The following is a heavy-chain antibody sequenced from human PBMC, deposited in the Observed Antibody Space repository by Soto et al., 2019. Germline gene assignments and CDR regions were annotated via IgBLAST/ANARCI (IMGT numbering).Heavy chain of an antibody. CDR1: GLSVVGSY. D-gene: IGHD2-21*02. J-gene: IGHJ4*02. V-gene: IGHV3-53*01. CDR3: AKGSVVVAAKFDS. CDR2: IYPDDNT. Sequence: GGSLRPTCAASGLSVVGSYMKWFRQSPQKGLEWISVIYPDDNTYYAESVRGRFTLSKDSSRNTVSLQMNSLRAEDTAVYYCAKGSVVVAAKFDSWGQGTLVTVSS.